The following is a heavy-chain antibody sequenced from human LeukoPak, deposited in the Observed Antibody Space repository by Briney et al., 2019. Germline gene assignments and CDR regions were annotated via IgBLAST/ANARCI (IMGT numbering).Heavy chain of an antibody. V-gene: IGHV5-51*01. CDR3: GRHRRLGILTDAFDV. D-gene: IGHD3-16*01. J-gene: IGHJ3*01. Sequence: GESLKISSKGSGYSFSSYWIGWVRQMPGKGVEGMGIIYPGDSDTKYSPSFRGQVIISADKTISTAYLQWSSRKASDTAIYYCGRHRRLGILTDAFDVWGQGTMVTVSS. CDR1: GYSFSSYW. CDR2: IYPGDSDT.